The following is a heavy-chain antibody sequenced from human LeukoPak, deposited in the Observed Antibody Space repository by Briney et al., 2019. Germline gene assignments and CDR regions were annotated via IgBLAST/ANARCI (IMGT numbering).Heavy chain of an antibody. CDR1: GFTFSSYA. CDR2: ISYDGSNK. D-gene: IGHD6-19*01. CDR3: ARDHSAPQRGIAVAGYFDY. J-gene: IGHJ4*02. V-gene: IGHV3-30-3*01. Sequence: PGGSLRLSCAASGFTFSSYAMYWVRQAPGKGLEWVAVISYDGSNKYYADSVKGRFTLSRDNSKNTLYLQMNSLRAEDTAVYYCARDHSAPQRGIAVAGYFDYWGQGTLVTVSS.